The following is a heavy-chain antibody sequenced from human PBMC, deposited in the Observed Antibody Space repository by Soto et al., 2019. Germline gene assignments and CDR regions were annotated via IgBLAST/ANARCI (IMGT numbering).Heavy chain of an antibody. J-gene: IGHJ4*01. CDR2: IIPMFGTA. Sequence: QVQLVQSGAEVKKPESSVKVSCKAPGGTFSTYAISWVRQAPGQGLEWMGGIIPMFGTANYAQRFQDSVTITADEATNTVYMELSSLRSEDTAVYFCASGIQLWLRRINNGYSGWGHVTLVNVSS. V-gene: IGHV1-69*12. D-gene: IGHD5-18*01. CDR1: GGTFSTYA. CDR3: ASGIQLWLRRINNGYSG.